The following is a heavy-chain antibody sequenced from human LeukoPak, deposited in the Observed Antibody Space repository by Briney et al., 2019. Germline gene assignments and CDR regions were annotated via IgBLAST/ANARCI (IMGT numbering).Heavy chain of an antibody. V-gene: IGHV1-8*01. J-gene: IGHJ4*02. D-gene: IGHD3/OR15-3a*01. CDR1: GYTFTSYD. CDR3: ARGEVFLDEYYFDY. CDR2: MNPNSGST. Sequence: GASVKVSCKASGYTFTSYDINWVRQATGQGLEWMGWMNPNSGSTSYAQKFQGRVTMTRDTSTSTVYMELSSLRSEDTAVYYCARGEVFLDEYYFDYWGQGTLVTVSS.